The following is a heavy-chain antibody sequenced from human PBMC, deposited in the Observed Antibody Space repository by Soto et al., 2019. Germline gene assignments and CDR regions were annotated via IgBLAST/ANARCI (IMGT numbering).Heavy chain of an antibody. CDR1: GFSFSSSG. CDR3: AKGSSGSSYSASAY. CDR2: ISYDGSER. Sequence: QVPLVESGGGVVQPGTSLRLSCAASGFSFSSSGMHWVRQAPGKGLEWVAGISYDGSERYFADSVQGRFSISRDDSKNTLYLQMNSLRAEDTAVYYCAKGSSGSSYSASAYWAQGTLVTVSS. D-gene: IGHD2-15*01. J-gene: IGHJ4*02. V-gene: IGHV3-30*18.